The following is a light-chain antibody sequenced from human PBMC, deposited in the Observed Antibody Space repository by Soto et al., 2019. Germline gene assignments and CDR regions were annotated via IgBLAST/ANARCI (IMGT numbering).Light chain of an antibody. CDR3: QQYDNLPIT. CDR1: QDISNY. CDR2: DAS. J-gene: IGKJ4*01. Sequence: DIQMTQSPSSLSASVGDRVTITCQASQDISNYLNWYQQKPGKAPKLLIYDASNLETGVPSRFIGSGSGTHFTFTISSLQPEDIATYYCQQYDNLPITFGGGTKVEIK. V-gene: IGKV1-33*01.